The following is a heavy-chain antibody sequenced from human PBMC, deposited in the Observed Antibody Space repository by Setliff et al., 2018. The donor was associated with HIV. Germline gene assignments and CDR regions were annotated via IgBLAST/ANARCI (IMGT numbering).Heavy chain of an antibody. CDR3: ARGALTQYFDF. CDR2: ISGYTGNT. J-gene: IGHJ4*02. CDR1: GYMFISFA. D-gene: IGHD3-9*01. Sequence: ASVKVSCKASGYMFISFAMHWVRQAPGQGLEWMGRISGYTGNTNFAPKFQDRVIMTMDTSTGTAYMELPSLTSDDTAVYYCARGALTQYFDFWGQGTLVTVSS. V-gene: IGHV1-18*01.